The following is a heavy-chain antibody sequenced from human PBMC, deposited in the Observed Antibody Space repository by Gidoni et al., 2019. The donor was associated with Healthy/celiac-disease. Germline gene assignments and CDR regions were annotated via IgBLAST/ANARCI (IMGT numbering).Heavy chain of an antibody. Sequence: QVQLVQSGAEVKKPRSSVKVSCKASGGTFSSYAISWVRQAPGQGLEWMGGIIPIFGTANYAQKFQGRVTITADESTSTAYMELSSLRSEDTAVYYCARDCSSTSCEPNFDYWGQGTLVTVSS. CDR3: ARDCSSTSCEPNFDY. CDR2: IIPIFGTA. D-gene: IGHD2-2*01. J-gene: IGHJ4*02. V-gene: IGHV1-69*01. CDR1: GGTFSSYA.